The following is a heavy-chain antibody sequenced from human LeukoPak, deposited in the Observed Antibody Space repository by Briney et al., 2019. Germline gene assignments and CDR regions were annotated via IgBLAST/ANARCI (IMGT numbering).Heavy chain of an antibody. J-gene: IGHJ5*02. CDR2: INPNSGDT. CDR3: ARGDGGEYCSRPSCPDWFHP. V-gene: IGHV1-2*02. D-gene: IGHD2-2*01. CDR1: GYAFTGFH. Sequence: ASVKVSCTASGYAFTGFHIHGVRQAPGQGLEWMGWINPNSGDTKYAQKFQGRVTMTRDTSISTASMEMRRLRSDDTAVYYCARGDGGEYCSRPSCPDWFHPWGQGTLVTVSS.